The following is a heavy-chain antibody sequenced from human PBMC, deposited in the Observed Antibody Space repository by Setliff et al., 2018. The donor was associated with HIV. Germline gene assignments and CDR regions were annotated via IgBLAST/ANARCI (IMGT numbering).Heavy chain of an antibody. CDR1: GGSISSGGYY. V-gene: IGHV4-31*03. Sequence: SETLSLTCTVSGGSISSGGYYWSWIRQHPGKGLEWIGYIYYSGGTYYNPSLKSRVTISVDTSKNQFSLKLSSVTAADTAVYYCARDRPPSTVDMLGAFDRWGQGTMVTVSS. J-gene: IGHJ3*02. CDR2: IYYSGGT. D-gene: IGHD4-17*01. CDR3: ARDRPPSTVDMLGAFDR.